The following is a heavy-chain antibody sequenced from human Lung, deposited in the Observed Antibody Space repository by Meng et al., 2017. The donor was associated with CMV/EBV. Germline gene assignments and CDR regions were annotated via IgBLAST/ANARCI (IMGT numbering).Heavy chain of an antibody. D-gene: IGHD2-2*01. CDR3: ARLGYCSSTSCYPGNYYYGMDV. Sequence: TLSLTXAVYGGSFSGYYWSWIRQPPGKGLEWIGEINHSGSTNYNPSLKSRVTISVDTSKNQFSLKLSSVTAADTAVYYCARLGYCSSTSCYPGNYYYGMDVWGQGTXVTVSS. CDR1: GGSFSGYY. V-gene: IGHV4-34*01. CDR2: INHSGST. J-gene: IGHJ6*02.